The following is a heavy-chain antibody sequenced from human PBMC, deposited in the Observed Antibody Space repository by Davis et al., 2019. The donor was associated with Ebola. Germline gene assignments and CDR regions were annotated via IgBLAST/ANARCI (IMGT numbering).Heavy chain of an antibody. CDR1: GFTFSTSA. Sequence: GESLKISCAASGFTFSTSAMSWVRQAPGKGLEWVSSISDSGDSTYYADSVKGRFAISRDNSKNTLYLQMSSLRPEDTALYYCARVAGDEQWLVRGGMDVWGKGTTVTVSS. V-gene: IGHV3-23*01. CDR3: ARVAGDEQWLVRGGMDV. D-gene: IGHD6-19*01. CDR2: ISDSGDST. J-gene: IGHJ6*04.